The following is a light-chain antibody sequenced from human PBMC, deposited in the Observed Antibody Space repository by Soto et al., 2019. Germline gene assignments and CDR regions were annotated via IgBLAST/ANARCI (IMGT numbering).Light chain of an antibody. CDR3: CSFTSSNTWV. Sequence: QSALTQPASVSGSPGQSITISCTGTSSDVGAYNYVSWYQQYPGKAPKLMIYEVNTRPSGVSNRFSGSKSGNTASLAISGLQAGDEDDYYCCSFTSSNTWVFGGGTKVTVL. CDR2: EVN. V-gene: IGLV2-14*01. J-gene: IGLJ3*02. CDR1: SSDVGAYNY.